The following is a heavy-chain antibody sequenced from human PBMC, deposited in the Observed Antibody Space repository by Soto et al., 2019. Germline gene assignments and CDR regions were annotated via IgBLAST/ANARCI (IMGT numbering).Heavy chain of an antibody. CDR2: ISSSSSTI. V-gene: IGHV3-48*01. CDR3: AIGENWYQLNWFDP. Sequence: EVQLVESGGGLVQPGGSLRLSCAASGFTFSSYSMNWVRQAPGKGLEWVSYISSSSSTIYYADSVKGRFTISRDTAKNPLYLQMNSLRAEDTAVYYCAIGENWYQLNWFDPWGQGTLVTVSS. CDR1: GFTFSSYS. D-gene: IGHD2-2*01. J-gene: IGHJ5*02.